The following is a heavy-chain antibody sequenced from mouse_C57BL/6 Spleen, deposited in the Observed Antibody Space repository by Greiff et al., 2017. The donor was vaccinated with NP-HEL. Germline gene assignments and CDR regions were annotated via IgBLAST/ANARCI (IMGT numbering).Heavy chain of an antibody. CDR1: GFSFNTYA. J-gene: IGHJ2*01. V-gene: IGHV10-1*01. CDR2: IRSKSNNYAT. D-gene: IGHD2-5*01. Sequence: EVQLVESGGGLVQPKGSLKLSCAASGFSFNTYAMNWVRQAPGKGLEWVARIRSKSNNYATYYADSVKDRFTISRYDSESMLYLQMNNLKTEDTAMYYCVRHNYSNFDYWGQGTTLTVSS. CDR3: VRHNYSNFDY.